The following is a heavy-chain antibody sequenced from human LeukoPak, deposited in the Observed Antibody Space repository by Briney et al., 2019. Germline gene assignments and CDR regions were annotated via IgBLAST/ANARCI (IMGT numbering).Heavy chain of an antibody. CDR3: ARMPGRSPDY. Sequence: SETLSLTCTVSGASLRGNYWTWIRQPPGEGLEWIGYIDYSGNTKYNPSLQSRVTISVDTSKSQFFLKLNSVTAADTALYFCARMPGRSPDYRGQGTLVTVSS. CDR2: IDYSGNT. V-gene: IGHV4-59*08. CDR1: GASLRGNY. J-gene: IGHJ4*02. D-gene: IGHD3-10*01.